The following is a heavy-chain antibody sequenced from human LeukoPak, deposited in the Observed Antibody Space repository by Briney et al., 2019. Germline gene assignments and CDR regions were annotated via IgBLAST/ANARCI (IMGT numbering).Heavy chain of an antibody. V-gene: IGHV1-18*01. J-gene: IGHJ5*02. CDR1: GYTFTSYG. Sequence: ASVKVSCKASGYTFTSYGISWVRQAPGQGLEWMGWISAYNGNTNYAQKLQGRVTMTTDTSTSTAYMELRSLRSDDTAVYYCARVTYYYGSGSYQNWFDPWGQGTLVTVSS. D-gene: IGHD3-10*01. CDR2: ISAYNGNT. CDR3: ARVTYYYGSGSYQNWFDP.